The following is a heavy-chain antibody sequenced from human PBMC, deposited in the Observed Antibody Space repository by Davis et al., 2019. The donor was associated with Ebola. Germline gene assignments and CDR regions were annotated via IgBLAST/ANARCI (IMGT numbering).Heavy chain of an antibody. Sequence: GESLKISCAASGFTFSSYAMSWVRQAPGKGLEWVSTLGLSADTYYADSVKGRFTISRDNSKNTLHLQMNSLRVEDTAIYYCAKDTSNVWFDVWGQGTMVTVSS. V-gene: IGHV3-23*01. CDR2: LGLSADT. CDR3: AKDTSNVWFDV. J-gene: IGHJ3*01. CDR1: GFTFSSYA. D-gene: IGHD6-19*01.